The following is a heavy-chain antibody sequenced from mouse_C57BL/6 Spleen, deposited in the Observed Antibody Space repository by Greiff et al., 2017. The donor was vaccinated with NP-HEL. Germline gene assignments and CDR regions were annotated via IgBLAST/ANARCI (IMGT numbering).Heavy chain of an antibody. Sequence: VKLMESGPELVKPGASVKISCKASGYAFSSSWMNWVKQRPGKGLEWIGRIYPGDGDTNYNGKFKGKATLTADKSSSTAYMQLSSLTSEDSAVYFCARGGMVTTYYFDYWGQGTTLTVSS. CDR3: ARGGMVTTYYFDY. V-gene: IGHV1-82*01. D-gene: IGHD2-2*01. CDR1: GYAFSSSW. CDR2: IYPGDGDT. J-gene: IGHJ2*01.